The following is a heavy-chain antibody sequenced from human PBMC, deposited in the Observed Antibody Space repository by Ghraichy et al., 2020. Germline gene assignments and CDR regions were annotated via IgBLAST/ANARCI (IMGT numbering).Heavy chain of an antibody. CDR1: GGSISSYY. Sequence: SETLSLTCTVSGGSISSYYWSWIRQPPGKGLEWIGYIYYSGSTNYNPSLKSRVTISVDTSKNQFSLKLSSVTAADTAVYYCARFLIYSGYDFFDYWGQGTLVTVSS. J-gene: IGHJ4*02. D-gene: IGHD5-12*01. V-gene: IGHV4-59*01. CDR2: IYYSGST. CDR3: ARFLIYSGYDFFDY.